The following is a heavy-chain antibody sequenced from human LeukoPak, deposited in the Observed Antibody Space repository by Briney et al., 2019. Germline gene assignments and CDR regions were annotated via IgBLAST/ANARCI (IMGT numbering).Heavy chain of an antibody. CDR2: IYYSGST. V-gene: IGHV4-31*03. CDR3: ARDPLYDILTGYPGYYGMDV. J-gene: IGHJ6*02. Sequence: PSETLSLTCTVSGGSISSGGYYWSWIRQHPGKGLEWIGYIYYSGSTYYNPSLKSRVTISVDTSKNQFSLKLSSVTAADTAVYYCARDPLYDILTGYPGYYGMDVWGQGTTVTVSS. CDR1: GGSISSGGYY. D-gene: IGHD3-9*01.